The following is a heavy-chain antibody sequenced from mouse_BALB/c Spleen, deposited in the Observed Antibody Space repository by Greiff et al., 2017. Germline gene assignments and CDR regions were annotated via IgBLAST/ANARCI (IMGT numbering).Heavy chain of an antibody. J-gene: IGHJ2*01. Sequence: DVMLVESGGGLVQPGGSRKLSCAASGFTFSSFGMHWVRQAPEKGLEWVAYISSGSSTIYYADTVKGRFTISRDNPKNTLFLQMTSLRSEDTAMYYCARSTVVAKNYFDYWGQGTTLTVSS. CDR1: GFTFSSFG. CDR2: ISSGSSTI. CDR3: ARSTVVAKNYFDY. D-gene: IGHD1-1*01. V-gene: IGHV5-17*02.